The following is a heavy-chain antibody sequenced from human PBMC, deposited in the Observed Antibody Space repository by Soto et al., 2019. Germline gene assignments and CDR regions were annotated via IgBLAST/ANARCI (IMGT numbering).Heavy chain of an antibody. D-gene: IGHD1-26*01. CDR2: IIPIFGTA. CDR1: GGNFSRYA. Sequence: ASVKVSYKDSGGNFSRYAISWVRQAPGQGLEWMGGIIPIFGTANYAQKFQGRVTITADKSTSTAYMELSSLRSEDTAVYYCARVGSGSYYEYYFFYCLGVWGQRTTVPIS. CDR3: ARVGSGSYYEYYFFYCLGV. V-gene: IGHV1-69*06. J-gene: IGHJ6*02.